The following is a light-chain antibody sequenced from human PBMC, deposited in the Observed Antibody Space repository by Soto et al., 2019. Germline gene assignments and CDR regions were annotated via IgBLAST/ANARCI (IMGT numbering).Light chain of an antibody. Sequence: NFMLTQPNSVSESPGKTVTISRTRSSGSIASNYVQWYQQRPGSAPTTVIYEDNQRPSGVPDRFSGSIDSSSNSASLTISGLKTEDEADYYCQSYDSSNHAVFGGGTQLTVL. CDR2: EDN. V-gene: IGLV6-57*04. J-gene: IGLJ7*01. CDR1: SGSIASNY. CDR3: QSYDSSNHAV.